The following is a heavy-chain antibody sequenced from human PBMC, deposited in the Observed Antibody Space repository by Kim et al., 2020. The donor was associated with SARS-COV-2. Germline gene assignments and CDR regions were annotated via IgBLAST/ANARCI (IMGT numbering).Heavy chain of an antibody. Sequence: DSVKGRFTISRDNAKNSLYLQMNSLRAEDTAVYYCARSVYYYDSKDAFDIWGQGTMVTVSS. J-gene: IGHJ3*02. D-gene: IGHD3-22*01. CDR3: ARSVYYYDSKDAFDI. V-gene: IGHV3-21*01.